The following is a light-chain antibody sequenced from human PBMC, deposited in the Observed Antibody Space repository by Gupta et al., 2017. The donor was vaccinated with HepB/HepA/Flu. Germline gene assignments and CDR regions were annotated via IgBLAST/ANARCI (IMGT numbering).Light chain of an antibody. V-gene: IGLV2-11*01. J-gene: IGLJ1*01. Sequence: QSALPPPRSVSGSPGPSVTISCTGTSSDVGGYNYVSWYQQHPGKAPKLMIYDVSKRPSGVPDRFSGSKSGNTASLTISGLQAEDEAEYYGCSYAGSYTLYVFGTGTKVTVL. CDR3: CSYAGSYTLYV. CDR2: DVS. CDR1: SSDVGGYNY.